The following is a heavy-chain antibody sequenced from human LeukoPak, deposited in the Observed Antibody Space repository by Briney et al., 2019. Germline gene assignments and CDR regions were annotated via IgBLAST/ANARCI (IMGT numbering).Heavy chain of an antibody. V-gene: IGHV3-21*01. J-gene: IGHJ4*02. Sequence: PGGSLRLSCAASGFTFSSYTMNWVRQAPGKGLEWVSSISSSGSSIYYADSVKGRFTISRDNAKDSLYLQMNSLRVEDTAVYYCASGRWGYCSRTSCPLDYWGQGTLVTVSS. CDR1: GFTFSSYT. D-gene: IGHD2-2*01. CDR3: ASGRWGYCSRTSCPLDY. CDR2: ISSSGSSI.